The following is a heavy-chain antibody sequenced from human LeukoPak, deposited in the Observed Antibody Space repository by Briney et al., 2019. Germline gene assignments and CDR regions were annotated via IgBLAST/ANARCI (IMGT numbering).Heavy chain of an antibody. D-gene: IGHD3-22*01. CDR3: AKETPYYYDSSGYYPRPFDY. V-gene: IGHV3-23*01. J-gene: IGHJ4*02. Sequence: SGGSLRLSCAASGFTLSSYAMSWVRQAPGKGLEWVSAISGSGGSTYYADSVKGRFTISRDNSKNTLYLQMNSLRAEDTAVYYCAKETPYYYDSSGYYPRPFDYWGQGTLVTVSS. CDR1: GFTLSSYA. CDR2: ISGSGGST.